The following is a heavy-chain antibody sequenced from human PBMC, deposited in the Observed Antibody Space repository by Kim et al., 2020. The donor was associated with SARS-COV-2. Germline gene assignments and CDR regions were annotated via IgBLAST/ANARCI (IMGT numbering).Heavy chain of an antibody. CDR1: GFTFSRYW. Sequence: GGSLRLSCVASGFTFSRYWMSWVRQAPGKVLEWVANIKQERSEKYYVDSVEGRFTISRDNAKNSLYLQMNSLRVEDTAVYYCSRFRVDTAMGPNFDYWGQGTLVTVSS. V-gene: IGHV3-7*01. CDR3: SRFRVDTAMGPNFDY. D-gene: IGHD5-18*01. J-gene: IGHJ4*02. CDR2: IKQERSEK.